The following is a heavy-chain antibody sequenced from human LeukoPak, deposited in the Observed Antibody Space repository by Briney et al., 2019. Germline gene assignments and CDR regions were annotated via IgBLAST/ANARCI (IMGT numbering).Heavy chain of an antibody. Sequence: GASAKVSCKASGYTFSSYDINWVRQATGQGLEWMGWMNPNSGVTDYAQKIQGRLSLTRDTSINTAYMELSSLRSEDTAVYYCVRLWDRADGNNRAFDYWGQGTLVTVSS. CDR2: MNPNSGVT. J-gene: IGHJ4*02. V-gene: IGHV1-8*02. D-gene: IGHD5-24*01. CDR1: GYTFSSYD. CDR3: VRLWDRADGNNRAFDY.